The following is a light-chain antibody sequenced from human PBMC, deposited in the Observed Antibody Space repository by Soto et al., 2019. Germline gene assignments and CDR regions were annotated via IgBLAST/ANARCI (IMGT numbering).Light chain of an antibody. J-gene: IGLJ3*02. Sequence: QSALTQPPSASGSPGQSVTISCTGTSSDVGGYSYVSWYQQHPGKAPKLMIYEVSKRPSGVPDRFPGSKSGNTASLTVSGLQPEDEADYYCSSYAGSNNLGVFGGGTKLTVL. CDR1: SSDVGGYSY. CDR3: SSYAGSNNLGV. CDR2: EVS. V-gene: IGLV2-8*01.